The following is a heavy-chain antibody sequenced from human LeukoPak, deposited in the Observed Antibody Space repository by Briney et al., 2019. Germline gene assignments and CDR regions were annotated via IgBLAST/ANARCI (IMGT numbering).Heavy chain of an antibody. CDR2: IETKIEGGTS. CDR3: TTRLGDF. Sequence: GGSLRLSCAASGFIFGDAWMTWVRQFPGKGLEWVGRIETKIEGGTSNYSAPVKGRFTISRDDSKNTLYLDMSSLKVEDTAVYYCTTRLGDFWGQGTLVTVSS. CDR1: GFIFGDAW. V-gene: IGHV3-15*04. J-gene: IGHJ4*02. D-gene: IGHD3-10*01.